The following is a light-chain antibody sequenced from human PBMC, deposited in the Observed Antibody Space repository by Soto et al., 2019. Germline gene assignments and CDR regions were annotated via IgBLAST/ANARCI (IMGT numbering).Light chain of an antibody. Sequence: EIVLTQSPGTLSLSPGERATLSCRASQSVSSSDLAWYQQKPGQAPRLLIYGASSRATGIPDRFSGSGSGTDFTLTISRLEPADFAVYYCQQYGSSRTFGQGTKVEIK. CDR2: GAS. V-gene: IGKV3-20*01. CDR3: QQYGSSRT. CDR1: QSVSSSD. J-gene: IGKJ1*01.